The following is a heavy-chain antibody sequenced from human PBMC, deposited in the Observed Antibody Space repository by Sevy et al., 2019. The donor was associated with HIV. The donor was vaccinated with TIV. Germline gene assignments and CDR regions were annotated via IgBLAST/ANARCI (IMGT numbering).Heavy chain of an antibody. CDR3: TTEKSRWLQFTFDY. CDR1: GFTFSNAW. CDR2: IKSKTDGGTT. V-gene: IGHV3-15*01. D-gene: IGHD5-12*01. Sequence: GGSLRLSCAASGFTFSNAWMSWVRQAPGKGLEWVGRIKSKTDGGTTDYAAPVKGRFTISRDDSKNTLYLQMNSLKTEDTAMYYCTTEKSRWLQFTFDYWGQGTLVTVSS. J-gene: IGHJ4*02.